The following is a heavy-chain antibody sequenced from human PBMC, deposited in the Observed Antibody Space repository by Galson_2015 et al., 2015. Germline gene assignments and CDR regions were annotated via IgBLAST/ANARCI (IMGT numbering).Heavy chain of an antibody. CDR1: GFTFGTYE. Sequence: SLRLSCAASGFTFGTYEMNWVRQAPGKGLEYIAYIGHTGEIAYYADSVKGRFTVSRDNAKSTLYLQMSRLRVEDTAVYYCAREGGFRDFPGAYYYMDVWGEGTTIAVS. CDR2: IGHTGEIA. D-gene: IGHD2/OR15-2a*01. CDR3: AREGGFRDFPGAYYYMDV. J-gene: IGHJ6*03. V-gene: IGHV3-48*03.